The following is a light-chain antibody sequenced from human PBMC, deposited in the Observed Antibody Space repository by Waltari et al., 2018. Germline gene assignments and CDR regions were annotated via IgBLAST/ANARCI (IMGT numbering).Light chain of an antibody. CDR1: QSLSSNS. CDR3: LQYGASPRT. V-gene: IGKV3-20*01. J-gene: IGKJ2*02. CDR2: GAS. Sequence: EVVLTQSPGTLSLSPGERATLSCRASQSLSSNSLAWYQHKLGQAPRLLIYGASSRATDIPDRFSGSGSGTDFTLTISRLEPEEFAVYYCLQYGASPRTFGQGTKLEIK.